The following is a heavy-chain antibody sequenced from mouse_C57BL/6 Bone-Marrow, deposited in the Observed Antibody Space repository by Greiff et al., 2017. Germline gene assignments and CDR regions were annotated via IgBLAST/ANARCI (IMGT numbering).Heavy chain of an antibody. V-gene: IGHV5-16*01. CDR2: INYDGSST. CDR1: GFTFSDYY. Sequence: EVQLQQSEGGLVQPGSSMKLSCTASGFTFSDYYMAWVRQVPEKGLEWVANINYDGSSTYYLDSLKSRFIISRDNAKNILYLQMSSLKSEDTATYYCARDMDYSNPWYFDVWGTGTTVTVSS. CDR3: ARDMDYSNPWYFDV. J-gene: IGHJ1*03. D-gene: IGHD2-5*01.